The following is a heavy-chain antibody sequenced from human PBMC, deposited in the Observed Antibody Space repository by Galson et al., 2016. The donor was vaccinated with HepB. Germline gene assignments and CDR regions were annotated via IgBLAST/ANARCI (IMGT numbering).Heavy chain of an antibody. Sequence: SLRLSCAASGFNFNDYYMSWIRQAPGKGLEWVSYISTSGNIIFYGDSVKGRFTISRDNAKNSLYLQMNSLRAEDTAVYYCAREHYFGSGSYFDNWGQGTLVTVSS. D-gene: IGHD3-10*01. CDR1: GFNFNDYY. J-gene: IGHJ4*02. V-gene: IGHV3-11*01. CDR3: AREHYFGSGSYFDN. CDR2: ISTSGNII.